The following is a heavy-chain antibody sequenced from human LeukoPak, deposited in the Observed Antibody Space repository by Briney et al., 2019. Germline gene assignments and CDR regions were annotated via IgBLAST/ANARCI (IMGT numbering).Heavy chain of an antibody. CDR2: IYYSGST. V-gene: IGHV4-39*07. CDR1: GGSISSSSYY. J-gene: IGHJ6*03. Sequence: ASETLSLTCTVSGGSISSSSYYWGWIRQPPGKGLEWIGSIYYSGSTYYNPSLKSRVTISVDTSKNQFSLKLSSVTAADTAVYYCARSTGRPGKYYYYYMDVWGKGTTVTVSS. CDR3: ARSTGRPGKYYYYYMDV. D-gene: IGHD3-9*01.